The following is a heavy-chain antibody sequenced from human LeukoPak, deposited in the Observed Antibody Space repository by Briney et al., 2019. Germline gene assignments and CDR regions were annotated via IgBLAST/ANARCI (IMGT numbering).Heavy chain of an antibody. D-gene: IGHD3-10*01. Sequence: GGSLRLSCAASGFTFNKYAMSWVRQAPGKGLEWVSGISGSGGGPYYADSVKGRFTISRDNSKNTLFLQMNSLRADDTAVYYCARDRAGTGNYPLDYWGQGTLVIVSS. J-gene: IGHJ4*02. CDR3: ARDRAGTGNYPLDY. V-gene: IGHV3-23*01. CDR1: GFTFNKYA. CDR2: ISGSGGGP.